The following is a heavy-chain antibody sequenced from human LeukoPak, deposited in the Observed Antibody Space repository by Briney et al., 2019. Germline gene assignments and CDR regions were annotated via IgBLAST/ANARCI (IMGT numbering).Heavy chain of an antibody. J-gene: IGHJ3*02. CDR1: GFTFSSYG. D-gene: IGHD3-22*01. CDR2: IRYDGSNK. V-gene: IGHV3-30*02. Sequence: PGGSLRLSCAASGFTFSSYGMHWVRQAPGKGLEWVAFIRYDGSNKYYADSVEGRFTISRDNAKNSLYLQMNSLRAEDTAVYYCAREGGYYYDGNDAFDIWGQGTMVTVSS. CDR3: AREGGYYYDGNDAFDI.